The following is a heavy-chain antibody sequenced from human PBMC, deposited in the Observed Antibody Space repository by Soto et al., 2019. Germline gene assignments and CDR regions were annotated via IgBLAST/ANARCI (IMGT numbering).Heavy chain of an antibody. CDR1: GFTVSSNY. V-gene: IGHV3-66*01. J-gene: IGHJ3*02. D-gene: IGHD5-12*01. CDR2: IYSGGST. Sequence: GGSLRLSCAASGFTVSSNYISWVRQAPGKGLEWVSVIYSGGSTYYADSVKGRFTISRDNSKNTLYLQMNSLRAEDTAVYYCARDIGSGYGPAFDIWGQGTMVTDS. CDR3: ARDIGSGYGPAFDI.